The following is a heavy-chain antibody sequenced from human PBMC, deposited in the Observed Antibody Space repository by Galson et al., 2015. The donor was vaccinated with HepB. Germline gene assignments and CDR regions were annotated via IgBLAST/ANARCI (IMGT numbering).Heavy chain of an antibody. CDR1: GFSFSSYT. D-gene: IGHD2-2*01. CDR3: ARGLTSQVLGLGRILVTIDY. V-gene: IGHV3-21*01. J-gene: IGHJ4*02. Sequence: SLRLSCAASGFSFSSYTMNWVRQAAGKGLEWVSSVSGDASDTYYADSVKGRFTISRDNAKNSLYLQMNGLGVEDLAVYYCARGLTSQVLGLGRILVTIDYWGQGTPVTVSS. CDR2: VSGDASDT.